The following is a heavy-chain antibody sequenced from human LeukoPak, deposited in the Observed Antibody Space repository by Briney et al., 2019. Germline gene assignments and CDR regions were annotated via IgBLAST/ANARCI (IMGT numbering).Heavy chain of an antibody. Sequence: SQTLSLTCAVSGGSISSGGHSWSWIRQPPGKGLEWIGYIYHSGSTYYNPSLKSRVTISVDRSKNQFSLKLSSVTAADTAVYYCARVPDDYGDSYFDYWGQGTLVTVSS. J-gene: IGHJ4*02. CDR2: IYHSGST. CDR1: GGSISSGGHS. CDR3: ARVPDDYGDSYFDY. V-gene: IGHV4-30-2*01. D-gene: IGHD4-17*01.